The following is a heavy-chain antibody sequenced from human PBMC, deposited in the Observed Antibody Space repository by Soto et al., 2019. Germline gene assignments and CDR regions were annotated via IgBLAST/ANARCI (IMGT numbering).Heavy chain of an antibody. CDR1: GGSISSGDYY. CDR3: VRVRGAVGGDIAIDY. Sequence: QVQLQESGPGLVKPSQTLSLTCTVSGGSISSGDYYWSWIRQPPGKGLEWIGYIYYSGDTYYNPSLKGRVTISVDTSKNQFSLKLTSVTAADTAVYYCVRVRGAVGGDIAIDYWGQGTLVTVSS. CDR2: IYYSGDT. D-gene: IGHD5-12*01. J-gene: IGHJ4*02. V-gene: IGHV4-30-4*01.